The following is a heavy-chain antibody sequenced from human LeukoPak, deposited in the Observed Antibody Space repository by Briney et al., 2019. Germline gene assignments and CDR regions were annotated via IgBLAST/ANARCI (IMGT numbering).Heavy chain of an antibody. CDR2: ISYDGSNK. D-gene: IGHD3-22*01. V-gene: IGHV3-30-3*01. CDR3: AREGNYYDSSGYNTPFFDY. Sequence: PGGSLRLSCAASGFTFSSYAMHWVRQAPGKGLEWVAVISYDGSNKYYADSVKGRFTISRDNSKNTLYLQMNSPRAEDTAVYYCAREGNYYDSSGYNTPFFDYWGQGTLVTVSS. CDR1: GFTFSSYA. J-gene: IGHJ4*02.